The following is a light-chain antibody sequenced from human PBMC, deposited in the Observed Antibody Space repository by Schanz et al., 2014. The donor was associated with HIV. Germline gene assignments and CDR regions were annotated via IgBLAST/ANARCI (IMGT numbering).Light chain of an antibody. Sequence: QSVVTQPPSASGTPGQRVTISCNGTGSNIGANYAVHWYQQLPGTAPKLLIYAHVNRPSGVPGRFSGSKSGTSASLAITGLRADDEAHYYCQSYDSSLSAVVFGGGTKLTVL. CDR2: AHV. J-gene: IGLJ2*01. CDR3: QSYDSSLSAVV. CDR1: GSNIGANYA. V-gene: IGLV1-40*01.